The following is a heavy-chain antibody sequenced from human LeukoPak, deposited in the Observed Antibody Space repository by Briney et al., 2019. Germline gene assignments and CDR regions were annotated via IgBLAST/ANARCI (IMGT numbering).Heavy chain of an antibody. J-gene: IGHJ6*02. V-gene: IGHV3-23*01. CDR2: ISGSGGST. CDR1: GFTFSSYA. D-gene: IGHD5-18*01. Sequence: GGSLRLSCAASGFTFSSYAMSWVRQAPGKGLEWVSAISGSGGSTYYADSVKGRFTISRDNSKNTLYLQMNSLRAEDTAVYYCAKLIGSDTAMVHYYGMDVWGQGTTVTVSS. CDR3: AKLIGSDTAMVHYYGMDV.